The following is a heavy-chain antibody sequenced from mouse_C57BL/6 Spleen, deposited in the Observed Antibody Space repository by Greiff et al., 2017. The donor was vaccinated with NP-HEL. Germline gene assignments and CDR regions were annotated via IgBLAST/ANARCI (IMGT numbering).Heavy chain of an antibody. CDR3: ARGRAYYSKGPSFDY. CDR1: GYTFTDYN. Sequence: VQLQQSGPELVKPGASVKIPCKASGYTFTDYNMDWVKQSHGKSLEWIGDINPNNGGTIYNQKFKGKATLTVDKSSSTAYMELRSLTSEDTAVYYCARGRAYYSKGPSFDYWGQGTTLTVSS. V-gene: IGHV1-18*01. CDR2: INPNNGGT. J-gene: IGHJ2*01. D-gene: IGHD2-5*01.